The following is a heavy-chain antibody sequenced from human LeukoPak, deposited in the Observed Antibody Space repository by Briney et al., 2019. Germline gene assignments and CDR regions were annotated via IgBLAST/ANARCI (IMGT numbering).Heavy chain of an antibody. V-gene: IGHV4-39*01. J-gene: IGHJ6*03. D-gene: IGHD6-13*01. CDR3: ARHLIAAHFYMDV. CDR1: GGSISSNSDY. Sequence: SETLSLTCTVSGGSISSNSDYWGWIRQPPGKGLEWVGNIYYSGSTYYNPSLKSRVTISVDTSKNQFSLNLSSVTAADTAVYYCARHLIAAHFYMDVWGKGTTVTVSS. CDR2: IYYSGST.